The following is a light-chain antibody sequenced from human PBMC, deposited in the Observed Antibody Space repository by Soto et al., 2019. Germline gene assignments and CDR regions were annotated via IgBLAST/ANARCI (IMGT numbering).Light chain of an antibody. CDR1: SSDVGDYNF. CDR2: EVS. Sequence: QSVLTQPASVSGSPGQSITISCTGTSSDVGDYNFVSWYQQLPVKAPKLMIYEVSHRPSGVSNRFSGSKSGNTASLTISGLLAEDEAHYYCSSHTSSSIWVFGGGTKLTVL. CDR3: SSHTSSSIWV. V-gene: IGLV2-14*03. J-gene: IGLJ3*02.